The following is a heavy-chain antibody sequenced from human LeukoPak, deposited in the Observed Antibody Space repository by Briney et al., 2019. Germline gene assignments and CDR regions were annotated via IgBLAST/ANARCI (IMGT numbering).Heavy chain of an antibody. D-gene: IGHD6-13*01. CDR2: INPNSGGT. J-gene: IGHJ3*02. V-gene: IGHV1-2*04. Sequence: ASVKVSCKASGYTFTGYYMHWVRQAPGQGLEWMGWINPNSGGTNCAQKFQGWVTMTRDTSISTAYMELSRLRSDDTAMYYCARSSSSPLDAFDIWGQGTMVTVSS. CDR1: GYTFTGYY. CDR3: ARSSSSPLDAFDI.